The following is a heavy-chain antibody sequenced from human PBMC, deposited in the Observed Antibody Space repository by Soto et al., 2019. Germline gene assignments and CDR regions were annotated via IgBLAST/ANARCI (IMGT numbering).Heavy chain of an antibody. CDR2: INHSGST. CDR3: ARGDIVVVPAAIGVLDYYYYYYMDV. J-gene: IGHJ6*03. Sequence: SETLSLTCTVYGGYFSGYYWSWIRQPPGKGLEWIGEINHSGSTNYNPTLKSRITITVDTSKNQFSVKLNSVTDADAAVYYCARGDIVVVPAAIGVLDYYYYYYMDVWGKGTSVSVSS. D-gene: IGHD2-2*01. V-gene: IGHV4-34*01. CDR1: GGYFSGYY.